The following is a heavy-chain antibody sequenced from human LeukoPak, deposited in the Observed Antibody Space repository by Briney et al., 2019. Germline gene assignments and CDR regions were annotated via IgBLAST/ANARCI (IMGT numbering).Heavy chain of an antibody. D-gene: IGHD6-6*01. CDR2: IYTSGST. CDR3: ARHGYSSSFDY. Sequence: PSEILSLTCTVSGGSISSYYWSWIRQPPGKGLEWIGYIYTSGSTNYNPSLKSRVTISVDTSKNQFSLKLSSVTAADTAVYYCARHGYSSSFDYWGQGTLVTVSS. J-gene: IGHJ4*02. V-gene: IGHV4-4*09. CDR1: GGSISSYY.